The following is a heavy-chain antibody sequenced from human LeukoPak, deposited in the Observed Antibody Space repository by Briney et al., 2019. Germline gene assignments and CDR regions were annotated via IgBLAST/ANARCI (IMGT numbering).Heavy chain of an antibody. Sequence: KPSETLSLTCTVSGGSISSYYWSWIRQPPGKGLEWIGHIHYSGGTNYNPSLKSRVTISVDTSKNQFSLKLSSVTAADTAVYYCARGVHTVTTLFDYWGQGTLVTVSS. J-gene: IGHJ4*02. CDR2: IHYSGGT. CDR1: GGSISSYY. V-gene: IGHV4-59*01. CDR3: ARGVHTVTTLFDY. D-gene: IGHD4-17*01.